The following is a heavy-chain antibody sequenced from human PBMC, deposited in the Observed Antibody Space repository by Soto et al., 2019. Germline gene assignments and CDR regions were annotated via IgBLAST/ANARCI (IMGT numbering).Heavy chain of an antibody. D-gene: IGHD1-26*01. CDR1: GGSISSYY. V-gene: IGHV4-59*01. Sequence: SETLSLTCTVSGGSISSYYWSWIRQPPGKGLEWIGYIYYTGSTSYNPSLKSRVTISLDTSENQFSLKLSSVTAADTAVYYCARDPHVVGATRNYYYGMDVWGQGTTVTVSS. J-gene: IGHJ6*02. CDR3: ARDPHVVGATRNYYYGMDV. CDR2: IYYTGST.